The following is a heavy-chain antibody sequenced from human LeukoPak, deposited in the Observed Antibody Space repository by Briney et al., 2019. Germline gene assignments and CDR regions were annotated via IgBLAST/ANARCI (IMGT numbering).Heavy chain of an antibody. CDR3: ARGPVVAATWFDP. CDR1: GGSISSCY. V-gene: IGHV4-59*01. Sequence: SETLSLTCTVSGGSISSCYWSWIRQPPGKGLEWIGYIYYSGSTNYNPSLKSRVTISVDTTKNQFSLKLSSVTAADTAVYYCARGPVVAATWFDPWGQGTLVTVSS. CDR2: IYYSGST. D-gene: IGHD2-15*01. J-gene: IGHJ5*02.